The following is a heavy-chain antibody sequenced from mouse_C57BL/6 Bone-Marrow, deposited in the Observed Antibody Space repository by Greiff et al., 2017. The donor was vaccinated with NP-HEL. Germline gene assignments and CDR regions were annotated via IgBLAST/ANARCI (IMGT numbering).Heavy chain of an antibody. V-gene: IGHV1-63*01. Sequence: VQLQQSGAELVRPGTSVKMSCKASGYTFTNYWIGWAKQRPGHGLEWIGDIYPGGGYTYYQEKFKGKATLSADKSYSTAYMQFSSLTSEDSAIYYCAREGNYYGYEEAMDYWGQGTSVTVSS. D-gene: IGHD2-2*01. J-gene: IGHJ4*01. CDR1: GYTFTNYW. CDR2: IYPGGGYT. CDR3: AREGNYYGYEEAMDY.